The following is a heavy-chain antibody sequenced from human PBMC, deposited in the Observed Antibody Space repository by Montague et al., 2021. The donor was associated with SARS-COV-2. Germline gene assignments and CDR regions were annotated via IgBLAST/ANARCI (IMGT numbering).Heavy chain of an antibody. CDR1: GFTISSYW. CDR3: TRDRDYGDCLNWLNH. V-gene: IGHV3-7*01. Sequence: LRLSFAASGFTISSYWMSWVRQAPGKGLEWVANIRQDGSDKYYLDSVRGRFTIFRDNAKNSLYLQMNSLTAEDTGVYYCTRDRDYGDCLNWLNHWGQGTLVTVSS. J-gene: IGHJ5*02. D-gene: IGHD4-17*01. CDR2: IRQDGSDK.